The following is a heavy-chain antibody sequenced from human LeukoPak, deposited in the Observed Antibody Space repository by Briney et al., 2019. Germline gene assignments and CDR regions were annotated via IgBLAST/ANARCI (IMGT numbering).Heavy chain of an antibody. CDR2: INPSGGST. CDR3: AKDLELEVDMDV. V-gene: IGHV1-46*01. J-gene: IGHJ6*03. CDR1: GYTFTSYY. D-gene: IGHD2-8*02. Sequence: ASVKVSCKASGYTFTSYYMHWVRQAPGQGLEWMGIINPSGGSTSYAQKFQGRVTMTRDMSTSTDYMELSSLRSEDTAVYYCAKDLELEVDMDVWGKGTTVTVSS.